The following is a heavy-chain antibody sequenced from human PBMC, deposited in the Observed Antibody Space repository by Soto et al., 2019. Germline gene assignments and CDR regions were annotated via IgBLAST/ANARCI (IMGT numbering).Heavy chain of an antibody. CDR2: VSGSGGRT. V-gene: IGHV3-23*01. D-gene: IGHD1-1*01. Sequence: EVQLLESGGGLVQPGGSLRLSCAASGFTFSSYAMSWVRQAPGKGLEWVSAVSGSGGRTYNADSVKGRFTIFRDNSKNTLYLQMNSLRAEDTAVYYCAKDRDMATTNFDYWGQGTLVTVSS. CDR1: GFTFSSYA. CDR3: AKDRDMATTNFDY. J-gene: IGHJ4*02.